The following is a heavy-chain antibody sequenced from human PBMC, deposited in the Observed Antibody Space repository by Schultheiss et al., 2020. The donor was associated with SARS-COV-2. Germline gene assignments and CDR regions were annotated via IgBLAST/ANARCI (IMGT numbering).Heavy chain of an antibody. J-gene: IGHJ6*02. CDR1: GFTFSNYE. Sequence: GGSLRLSCAASGFTFSNYELNWVRQAPGKGLEWVSYIDSSGSTIYYADSVKGRFTISRDNPKNSLYLQMNSLRAEDTAVYYCARDLSLYYDFWSGYYPLVDYYGMDVWGQGTTVTVSS. V-gene: IGHV3-48*03. CDR3: ARDLSLYYDFWSGYYPLVDYYGMDV. D-gene: IGHD3-3*01. CDR2: IDSSGSTI.